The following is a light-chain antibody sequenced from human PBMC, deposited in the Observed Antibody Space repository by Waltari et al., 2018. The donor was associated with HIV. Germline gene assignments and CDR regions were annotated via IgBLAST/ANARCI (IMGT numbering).Light chain of an antibody. CDR2: EVS. CDR3: CSYAGSGDV. CDR1: SSDVGSYNL. Sequence: QSALTQPASVSGSPGQSITISCTGTSSDVGSYNLVSWYQQHPGKAPKLMIYEVSKRPSGVSNRFSGSKSGNTGSLTISGLQAEDEADYYCCSYAGSGDVFGTGTKVTVL. J-gene: IGLJ1*01. V-gene: IGLV2-23*02.